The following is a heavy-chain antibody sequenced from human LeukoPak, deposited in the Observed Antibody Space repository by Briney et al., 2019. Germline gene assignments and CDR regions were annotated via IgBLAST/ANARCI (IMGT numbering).Heavy chain of an antibody. CDR3: ARGARAGYNLEPFDL. CDR2: IYYSGST. CDR1: GGSISSNY. D-gene: IGHD5-24*01. J-gene: IGHJ4*02. V-gene: IGHV4-59*08. Sequence: PETLSLTCTVSGGSISSNYWSWIRQPPGKGLEWIGYIYYSGSTKYNPSLKSRVTISVDTSKNQFSLKLSSVTAADTAVYYCARGARAGYNLEPFDLWGRGTLVTVSS.